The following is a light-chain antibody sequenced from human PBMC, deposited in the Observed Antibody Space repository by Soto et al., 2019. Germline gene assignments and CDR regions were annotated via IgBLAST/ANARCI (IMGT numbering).Light chain of an antibody. CDR1: QSISSW. V-gene: IGKV1-5*03. CDR2: KAS. J-gene: IGKJ4*01. CDR3: QQYNSYPLT. Sequence: DIQMTQSPSTLSASVGDRVTITCRASQSISSWLAWYQQKPGKAPKLLIYKASSLESGVPSRFSGSGSGAAFTLTISSLQPDDFATYCCQQYNSYPLTFGGGTKVEIK.